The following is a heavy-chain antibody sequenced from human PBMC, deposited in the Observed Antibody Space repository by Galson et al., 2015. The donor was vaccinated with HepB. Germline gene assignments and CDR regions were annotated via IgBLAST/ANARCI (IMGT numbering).Heavy chain of an antibody. CDR2: ISYDGSNK. D-gene: IGHD1-7*01. V-gene: IGHV3-30-3*01. CDR3: AREITGTTADVLDY. J-gene: IGHJ4*02. CDR1: GFTFSSYA. Sequence: SLRLSCAASGFTFSSYAMHWVRQAPGKGLEWVAVISYDGSNKYYADSVKGRFTISRDNSKNTLYLQMNSLRAEDTAVYYCAREITGTTADVLDYWGQGTLVTVSS.